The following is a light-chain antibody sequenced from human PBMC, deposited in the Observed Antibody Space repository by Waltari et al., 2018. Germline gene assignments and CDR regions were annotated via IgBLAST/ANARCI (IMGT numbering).Light chain of an antibody. J-gene: IGLJ3*02. Sequence: QLVLTQSPSASASLGASVKLTCTLSSGHSSNVIAWLQEQPGKGPRYLMKVNSDGSHSKGDEIPARFSGSSSGAGRYLTISRLQSEDEADYYCQTGGHGTWVFGGGTKLTVL. CDR2: VNSDGSH. CDR3: QTGGHGTWV. CDR1: SGHSSNV. V-gene: IGLV4-69*01.